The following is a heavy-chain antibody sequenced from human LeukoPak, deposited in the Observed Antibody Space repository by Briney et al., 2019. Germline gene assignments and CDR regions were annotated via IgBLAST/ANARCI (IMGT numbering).Heavy chain of an antibody. CDR2: IWYDGSNK. V-gene: IGHV3-33*01. D-gene: IGHD2-15*01. J-gene: IGHJ4*02. CDR1: GFTFSSYG. Sequence: PGRSLRLSCAASGFTFSSYGMHWVRQAPGKGLEWVAVIWYDGSNKYYADSVKGRFTISRDNSKNTLYLQMNSLRAEDTAVYYCARDVGSGGSCLDYWGQGTLVTVSS. CDR3: ARDVGSGGSCLDY.